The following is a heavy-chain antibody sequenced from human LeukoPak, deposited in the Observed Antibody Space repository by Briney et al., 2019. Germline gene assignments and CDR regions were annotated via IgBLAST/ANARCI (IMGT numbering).Heavy chain of an antibody. CDR2: IKQDGSEK. Sequence: PGGSLRLSCAASGFTFSSYWMNWVRQAPGKGLEWVANIKQDGSEKYYVDSVKGRFTISRDNSKNTLYLQMNSLRAEDTAVYFCARRSGVAVAGAFDYWGQGTLVTVSS. CDR1: GFTFSSYW. J-gene: IGHJ4*02. CDR3: ARRSGVAVAGAFDY. D-gene: IGHD6-19*01. V-gene: IGHV3-7*03.